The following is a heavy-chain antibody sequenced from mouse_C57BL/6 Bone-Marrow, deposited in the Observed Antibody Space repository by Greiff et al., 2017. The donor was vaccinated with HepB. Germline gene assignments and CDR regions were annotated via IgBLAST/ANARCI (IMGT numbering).Heavy chain of an antibody. D-gene: IGHD2-3*01. CDR1: GYTFTSYG. J-gene: IGHJ2*01. CDR3: ARSIYDYYFDY. Sequence: VKLMESGAELARPGASVKLSCKASGYTFTSYGISWVKQRTGQGLEWIGEIYPRSGNTYYNEKFKGKATLTADKSSSTAYMELRSLTSEDSAVYFCARSIYDYYFDYWGQGTTLTVSS. V-gene: IGHV1-81*01. CDR2: IYPRSGNT.